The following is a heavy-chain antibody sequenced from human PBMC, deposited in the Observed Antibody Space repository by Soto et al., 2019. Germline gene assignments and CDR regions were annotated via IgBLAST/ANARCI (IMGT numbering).Heavy chain of an antibody. CDR3: AHRDCSTNSGYDWYFDL. D-gene: IGHD2-2*01. J-gene: IGHJ2*01. Sequence: KESGPTLVKPTQTLTLTCNFSGFSLSTRGVGVGWIRQPTGKALEWLPLIYWDDDQRYSPSLKSRLTITKDTSKNQVVLTMTNMDPVDTATYYGAHRDCSTNSGYDWYFDLFRRGTLVTVSS. CDR1: GFSLSTRGVG. V-gene: IGHV2-5*02. CDR2: IYWDDDQ.